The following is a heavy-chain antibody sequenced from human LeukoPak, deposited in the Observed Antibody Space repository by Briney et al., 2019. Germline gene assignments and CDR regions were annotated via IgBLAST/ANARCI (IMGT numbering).Heavy chain of an antibody. CDR1: GGSISSYY. D-gene: IGHD2-8*01. CDR2: IYYSGST. CDR3: ARIMDTAWGMDV. V-gene: IGHV4-59*01. Sequence: SETLSLTCTVSGGSISSYYWSWIRQTPGQVPEWIGYIYYSGSTNYNPSLKSRVTISVDTSKKQFSLRLTSVTAADTAVYYCARIMDTAWGMDVWGQGTTVTVSS. J-gene: IGHJ6*02.